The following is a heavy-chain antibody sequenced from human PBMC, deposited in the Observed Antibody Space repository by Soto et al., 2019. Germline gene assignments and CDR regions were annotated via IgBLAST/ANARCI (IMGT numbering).Heavy chain of an antibody. CDR3: AKGGYCSGGSCYSRPGFDY. J-gene: IGHJ4*02. Sequence: PVGSLRLSCAASGFTFDDYAMHWVRQAPGKGLEWVSGISWNSGSIGYADSVKGRFTISRDNAKNSLYLQMNSLRAEDTALYYCAKGGYCSGGSCYSRPGFDYWGQGTLVTVSS. CDR2: ISWNSGSI. V-gene: IGHV3-9*01. D-gene: IGHD2-15*01. CDR1: GFTFDDYA.